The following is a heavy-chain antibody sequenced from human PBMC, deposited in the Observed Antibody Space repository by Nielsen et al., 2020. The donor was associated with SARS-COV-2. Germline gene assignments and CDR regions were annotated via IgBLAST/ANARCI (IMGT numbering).Heavy chain of an antibody. CDR3: ARQSESRAFDI. CDR1: GYTFTSYW. V-gene: IGHV5-51*01. CDR2: IYPGDSDT. Sequence: KVSCKGSGYTFTSYWIGWVRQMPGKGLEWMGIIYPGDSDTRYSPSFQGQVTISADKSITTAYLQWSSLKASDTAMYYCARQSESRAFDIWGQGTMVTVSS. J-gene: IGHJ3*02.